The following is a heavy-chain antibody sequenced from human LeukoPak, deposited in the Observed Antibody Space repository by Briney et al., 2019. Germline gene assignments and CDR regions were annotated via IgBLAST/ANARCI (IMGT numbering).Heavy chain of an antibody. CDR2: ISSSSSTI. J-gene: IGHJ4*02. CDR3: GRGHGGYYSDSSGPVDY. CDR1: GFTFSTYS. V-gene: IGHV3-48*01. D-gene: IGHD3-22*01. Sequence: GGSLRLSCAASGFTFSTYSMNWVRQAPGKGLEWVSYISSSSSTIYYADSVKGRFTISRDNAKNSLYLQMNSLRAEDTAVYYCGRGHGGYYSDSSGPVDYWGQGTLVTVSS.